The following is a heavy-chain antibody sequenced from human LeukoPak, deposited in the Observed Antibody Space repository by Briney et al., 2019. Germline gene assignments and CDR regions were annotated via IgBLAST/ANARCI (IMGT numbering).Heavy chain of an antibody. CDR1: GYTFTSYG. CDR2: ISAYNGNT. D-gene: IGHD6-13*01. Sequence: ASVKVSCKASGYTFTSYGISWVRQAPGQGLEWMGWISAYNGNTNYAQKLQGRVTMTTDTSTSTAYMELSSLRSEDTAVYYCARGQIGYSSSWYFLPYYYYYMDVWGKGTTVTISS. CDR3: ARGQIGYSSSWYFLPYYYYYMDV. J-gene: IGHJ6*03. V-gene: IGHV1-18*01.